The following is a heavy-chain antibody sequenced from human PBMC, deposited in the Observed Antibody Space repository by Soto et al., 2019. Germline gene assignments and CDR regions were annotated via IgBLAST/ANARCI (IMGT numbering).Heavy chain of an antibody. CDR2: IIPIFGTA. CDR1: GGTFSSYA. Sequence: QVQLVQSGAEVKKPGSSVKVSCTASGGTFSSYAISWVRQAPGQGLEWMGGIIPIFGTANYAQKFQGRVTITADESTSTAYVELSSLRSEDTAVYYCARVSFGGRYYFDDWGQGTLVTVSS. V-gene: IGHV1-69*12. CDR3: ARVSFGGRYYFDD. D-gene: IGHD2-15*01. J-gene: IGHJ4*02.